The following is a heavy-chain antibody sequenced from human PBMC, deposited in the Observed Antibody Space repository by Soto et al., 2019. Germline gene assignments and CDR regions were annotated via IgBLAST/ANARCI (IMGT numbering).Heavy chain of an antibody. CDR2: FDPEDGET. Sequence: GAPVKVSCKVSGYTLTELSMHWVRQAPGKGLEWMGGFDPEDGETIYAQKFQGRVTMTEDTSTDTAYMELSSLRSEDTAVYYCATTGYYYDSSGLTALWYWGQGTLVTVSS. D-gene: IGHD3-22*01. CDR1: GYTLTELS. J-gene: IGHJ4*02. CDR3: ATTGYYYDSSGLTALWY. V-gene: IGHV1-24*01.